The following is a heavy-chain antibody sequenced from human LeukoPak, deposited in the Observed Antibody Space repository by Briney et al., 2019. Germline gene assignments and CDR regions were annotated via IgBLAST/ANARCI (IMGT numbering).Heavy chain of an antibody. V-gene: IGHV4-31*03. Sequence: PSETLSLTCTVSGDSITNTGSYWTWIRQHPGKGLEWIGYIYSGGKSDYSPSLKGRVSMSIDTSKNQFSLKLTSMTTAHTAVYFCAADGPAMTLGAYVVLGQGTMVTVSS. CDR1: GDSITNTGSY. J-gene: IGHJ3*01. CDR2: IYSGGKS. D-gene: IGHD2-2*01. CDR3: AADGPAMTLGAYVV.